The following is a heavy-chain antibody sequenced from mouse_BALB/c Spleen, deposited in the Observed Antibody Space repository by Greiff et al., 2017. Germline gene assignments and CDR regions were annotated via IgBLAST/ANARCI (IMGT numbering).Heavy chain of an antibody. CDR1: GYTFTDYN. V-gene: IGHV1S29*02. J-gene: IGHJ3*01. CDR3: AKGDYDYDAWFAY. D-gene: IGHD2-4*01. CDR2: IYPYNGGT. Sequence: SGPELVKPGASVKISCKASGYTFTDYNMHWVKQSHGKSLEWIGYIYPYNGGTGYNQKFKSKATLTVDNSSSTAYMELRSLTSEDSAVYYCAKGDYDYDAWFAYWGQGTLVTVSA.